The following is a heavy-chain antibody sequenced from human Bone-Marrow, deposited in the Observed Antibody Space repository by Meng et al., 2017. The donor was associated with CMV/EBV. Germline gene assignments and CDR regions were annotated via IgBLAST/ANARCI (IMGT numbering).Heavy chain of an antibody. V-gene: IGHV4-39*01. CDR1: GGSISSSSYY. J-gene: IGHJ4*01. D-gene: IGHD6-13*01. Sequence: SETLSLTCNVSGGSISSSSYYWGWIRQPPGKGLEWIGSIYYSGSTYYNPSLKSRVTISVDTSKNQFSLKLSSVTAADTAVYYCASITGYSSSWYGGFDYWGHGTLATVSS. CDR2: IYYSGST. CDR3: ASITGYSSSWYGGFDY.